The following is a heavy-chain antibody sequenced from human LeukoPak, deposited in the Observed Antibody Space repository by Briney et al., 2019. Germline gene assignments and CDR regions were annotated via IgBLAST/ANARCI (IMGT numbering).Heavy chain of an antibody. V-gene: IGHV1-2*02. Sequence: ASVKVSCKASGNTFTGYFLHWLRQAPGQGLEWVGWLNPHSGDTDYSQRFQGRVSMTRDTSISTAYMELSRLRSDDTAVYYCARCNSATCPWTYWGQGTLVTVSS. CDR3: ARCNSATCPWTY. D-gene: IGHD1-26*01. J-gene: IGHJ4*02. CDR1: GNTFTGYF. CDR2: LNPHSGDT.